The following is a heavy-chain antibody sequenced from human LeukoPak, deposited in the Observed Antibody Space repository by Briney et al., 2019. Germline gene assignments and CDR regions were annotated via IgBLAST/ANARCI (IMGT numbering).Heavy chain of an antibody. V-gene: IGHV3-66*02. J-gene: IGHJ4*02. Sequence: GGSLRLSCAASGFTVSSNYMSWVRQAPGKGLEWVSVIYSGGSTYYADSVKGRFTISRDNSQNTLYLQMNSLRAEDTAVYYCARLEWLLYFYFDYWGQGTLVTVSS. D-gene: IGHD3-3*01. CDR2: IYSGGST. CDR1: GFTVSSNY. CDR3: ARLEWLLYFYFDY.